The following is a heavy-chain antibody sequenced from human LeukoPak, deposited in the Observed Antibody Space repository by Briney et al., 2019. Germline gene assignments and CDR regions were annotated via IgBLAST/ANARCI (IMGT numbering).Heavy chain of an antibody. V-gene: IGHV3-43*02. CDR2: ISGDGDTT. CDR1: GFTFADYA. Sequence: GGSLRLSCTASGFTFADYAMHWVRQPPGKGLEWVSLISGDGDTTYYADSVKGRFAISRDNSKNSLYLQMNSLRTEDTALYYCAKDAPASSSGYYYYGMDVWDQGTTVTVSS. CDR3: AKDAPASSSGYYYYGMDV. J-gene: IGHJ6*02. D-gene: IGHD6-6*01.